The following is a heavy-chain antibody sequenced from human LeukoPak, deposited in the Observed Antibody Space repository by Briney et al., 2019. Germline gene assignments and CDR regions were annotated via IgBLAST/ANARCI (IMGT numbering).Heavy chain of an antibody. V-gene: IGHV1-18*01. CDR1: GYTFTSYG. Sequence: GASVKVSCKASGYTFTSYGISWVRQAPGQGLEWMGWISAYNGNTNYAQKLQGRVTMTTDTSTSTAYMELRSLRSDDTAVYYCARDPANSIVVDNWFDPWGQGTLVTVSS. CDR2: ISAYNGNT. CDR3: ARDPANSIVVDNWFDP. D-gene: IGHD2-2*01. J-gene: IGHJ5*02.